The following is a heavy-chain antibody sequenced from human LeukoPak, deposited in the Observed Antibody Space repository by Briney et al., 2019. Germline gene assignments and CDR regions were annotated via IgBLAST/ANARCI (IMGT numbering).Heavy chain of an antibody. V-gene: IGHV1-8*01. Sequence: ASVKVSCKASGYTFGRYDINWVRQATGQGLEWMGWMNPNTGNTFYAQKFQGRVTMTRNTSISTAYMELSSLRSDDTAVYYCARVVRGLGWFDPWGQGTLVTVSS. CDR1: GYTFGRYD. D-gene: IGHD3-10*01. J-gene: IGHJ5*02. CDR2: MNPNTGNT. CDR3: ARVVRGLGWFDP.